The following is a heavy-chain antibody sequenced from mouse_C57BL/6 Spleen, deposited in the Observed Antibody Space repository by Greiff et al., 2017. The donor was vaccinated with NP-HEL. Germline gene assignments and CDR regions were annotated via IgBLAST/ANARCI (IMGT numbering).Heavy chain of an antibody. J-gene: IGHJ2*01. CDR1: GYAFRSSW. CDR3: ARGGGTLDY. Sequence: QVQLQQSGPELVKPGASVKISCKASGYAFRSSWMNWVKQRPGKGLEWIGRIYPGDGDTNYNGKFKGKATLTADKSSSTAYMQLSGLTSEDSAVYFGARGGGTLDYWGQGTTLTVSS. V-gene: IGHV1-82*01. D-gene: IGHD3-3*01. CDR2: IYPGDGDT.